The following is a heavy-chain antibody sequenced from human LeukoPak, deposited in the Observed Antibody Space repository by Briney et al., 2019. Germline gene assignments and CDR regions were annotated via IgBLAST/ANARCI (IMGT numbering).Heavy chain of an antibody. Sequence: ASVKVSCKASGYTFTSYGISWVRQAPGQGLEWMGWISAYNGNTNYAQKLQGRVTMTTDTSTSTAYMELRSLRSDDTAVYYCARSNYDFWSGYIYYYYGMGVWGQGTTVTVSS. CDR2: ISAYNGNT. V-gene: IGHV1-18*01. J-gene: IGHJ6*02. D-gene: IGHD3-3*01. CDR1: GYTFTSYG. CDR3: ARSNYDFWSGYIYYYYGMGV.